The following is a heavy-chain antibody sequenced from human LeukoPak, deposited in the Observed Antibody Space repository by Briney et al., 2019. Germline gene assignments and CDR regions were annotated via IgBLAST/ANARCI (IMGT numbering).Heavy chain of an antibody. CDR2: IIPMFGTA. Sequence: ASVKVSCKASGDTFNKYGINWLRQAPGQGLEWMGGIIPMFGTAKSAQKFQGRVTITADDSTTTVHMELSSLRSEDTAVYYCAREYFGGYYPFYLWGQGTLVTVSS. V-gene: IGHV1-69*13. CDR1: GDTFNKYG. J-gene: IGHJ5*02. D-gene: IGHD3-22*01. CDR3: AREYFGGYYPFYL.